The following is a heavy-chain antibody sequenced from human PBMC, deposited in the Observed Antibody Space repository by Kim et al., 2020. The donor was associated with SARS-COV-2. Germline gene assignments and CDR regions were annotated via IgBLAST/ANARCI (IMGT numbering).Heavy chain of an antibody. J-gene: IGHJ6*02. D-gene: IGHD6-13*01. CDR1: GFTFSSYD. V-gene: IGHV3-13*01. CDR2: IGTAGDT. CDR3: ARVRKYKGSSWYSGPNYYYYYGMDV. Sequence: GGSLRLSCAASGFTFSSYDMHWVRQATGKGLEWVSAIGTAGDTYYPGSVKGRFTISRENAKNSLYLQMNSLRAGDTAVYYCARVRKYKGSSWYSGPNYYYYYGMDVWGQGTTVTVSS.